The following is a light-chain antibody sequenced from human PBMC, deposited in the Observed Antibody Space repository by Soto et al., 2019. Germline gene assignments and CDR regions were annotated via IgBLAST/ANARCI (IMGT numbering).Light chain of an antibody. V-gene: IGLV1-47*01. CDR3: AAWDGTLVGWV. CDR2: RNN. Sequence: QSVVTQPTSVSGTPGQRVTISCSGSSSNTVSNYVYWYQQVPGTAPKLLIYRNNERPSGVPDRFSASKSGTSVSLAISGLRSEDEADYYCAAWDGTLVGWVFGGGTKLTVL. J-gene: IGLJ3*02. CDR1: SSNTVSNY.